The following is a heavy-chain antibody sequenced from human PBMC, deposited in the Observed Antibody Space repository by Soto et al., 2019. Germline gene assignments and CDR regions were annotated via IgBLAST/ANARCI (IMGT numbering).Heavy chain of an antibody. CDR2: IYYSGST. D-gene: IGHD1-26*01. CDR3: ARVAPKSSGSHLFYFDY. V-gene: IGHV4-61*01. CDR1: GGSVSSGSYY. J-gene: IGHJ4*02. Sequence: LSLTCTVSGGSVSSGSYYWSWIRQPPGKGLEWIGYIYYSGSTNYNPSLKSRVTISVDTSKNQFSLKLSSVTAADTAVYYCARVAPKSSGSHLFYFDYWGQGTLVTVSS.